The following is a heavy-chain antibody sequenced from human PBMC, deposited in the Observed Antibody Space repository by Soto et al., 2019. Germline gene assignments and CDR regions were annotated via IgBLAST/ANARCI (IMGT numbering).Heavy chain of an antibody. V-gene: IGHV3-74*03. J-gene: IGHJ5*01. CDR1: GLTFRSYW. CDR2: INTDGSVA. CDR3: VMDMQLSRLHS. Sequence: EVQLVESGGGLVQPGVSLRLSCAASGLTFRSYWMHWVRQAPGKGLVWVSRINTDGSVAMYVDSVKGRFTISRDNAKNTLYLHMTTLRAGATAVYYCVMDMQLSRLHSLRQGTLVSVSS. D-gene: IGHD2-2*03.